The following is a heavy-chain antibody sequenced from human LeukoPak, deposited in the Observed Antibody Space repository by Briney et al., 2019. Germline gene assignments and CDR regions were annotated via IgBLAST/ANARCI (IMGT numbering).Heavy chain of an antibody. CDR2: ISAYNGNT. J-gene: IGHJ6*03. Sequence: GASVKVSCKASGYTFTSYGISWVRQAPGQGLEWMGWISAYNGNTNYAQKLQGRVTMTTDTSTSTAYMELRSLRSDDTAVYYCARGGSSSSFLYYYYYYMDVWGKGTTVTVSS. D-gene: IGHD6-6*01. V-gene: IGHV1-18*01. CDR1: GYTFTSYG. CDR3: ARGGSSSSFLYYYYYYMDV.